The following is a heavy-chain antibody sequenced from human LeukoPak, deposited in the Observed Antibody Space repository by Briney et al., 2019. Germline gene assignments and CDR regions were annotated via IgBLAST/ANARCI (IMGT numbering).Heavy chain of an antibody. CDR3: ARSFAVAGHDAFDL. CDR1: GDSVSSNSAA. Sequence: SQTLSLTCGISGDSVSSNSAAWNWIRQSPSRGLEWLGRTYYRSKWYNGYAVSVKSLITINPDTSKNQFSLQPNSVTPEDTAVYYCARSFAVAGHDAFDLWGQGTMVTVSS. D-gene: IGHD6-19*01. J-gene: IGHJ3*01. V-gene: IGHV6-1*01. CDR2: TYYRSKWYN.